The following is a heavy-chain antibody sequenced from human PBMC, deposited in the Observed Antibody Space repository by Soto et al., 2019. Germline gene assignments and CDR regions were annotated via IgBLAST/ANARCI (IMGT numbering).Heavy chain of an antibody. CDR3: ARDHVVIAATFRASYYGMGV. D-gene: IGHD2-15*01. J-gene: IGHJ6*02. CDR2: ISYDGSNK. CDR1: GFTLSSYA. V-gene: IGHV3-30-3*01. Sequence: QVQLVESGGGVVQPGRSLRLSCAASGFTLSSYAMHWVRQAPGKGLEWVEVISYDGSNKYYADSVKGRFTISRDNSKKPLYLQMNRLGAEVTAVYYCARDHVVIAATFRASYYGMGVWGQVTTYTVS.